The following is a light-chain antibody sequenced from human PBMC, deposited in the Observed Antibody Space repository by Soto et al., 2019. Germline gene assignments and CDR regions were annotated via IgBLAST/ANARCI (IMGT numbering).Light chain of an antibody. CDR1: QSISGSF. Sequence: VVLTQSPGTLSLSPGERATLSCWASQSISGSFLAWNQQRPGQTPRLLIYGATSRATGIPDRFSGSGSGTDYFLTISRLEPEDVAVYYCQQGYTFGQGTKLEIK. CDR3: QQGYT. J-gene: IGKJ2*01. CDR2: GAT. V-gene: IGKV3-20*01.